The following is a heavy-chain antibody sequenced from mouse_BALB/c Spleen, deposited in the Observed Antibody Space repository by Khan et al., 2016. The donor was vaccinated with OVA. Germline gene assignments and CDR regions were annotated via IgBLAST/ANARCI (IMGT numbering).Heavy chain of an antibody. Sequence: QVRLQQSGPELVRPGVSVKISCKGSGYTFTDYAMHWVKQSHAKSLEWIGLISTYSGNTNYKQKFKGKATMTVDKSSSTAYMELARLTSEDSAIYYCTRPAYDGYYDYWGQGTILTVSS. CDR1: GYTFTDYA. J-gene: IGHJ2*01. CDR3: TRPAYDGYYDY. D-gene: IGHD2-3*01. CDR2: ISTYSGNT. V-gene: IGHV1S137*01.